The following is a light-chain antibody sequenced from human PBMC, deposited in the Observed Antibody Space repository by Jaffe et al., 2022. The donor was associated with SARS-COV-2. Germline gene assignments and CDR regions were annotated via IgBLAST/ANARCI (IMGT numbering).Light chain of an antibody. CDR1: QSVSTN. CDR3: QQYIHWPPMYT. Sequence: EIVMTQSPATLSVSPGERATLSCRASQSVSTNLAWYQQKPGQAPRLLISGASTRATGIPARFSGSGSGTEFTLTISSLQSEDFAVYYCQQYIHWPPMYTFGQGTKLEIK. CDR2: GAS. V-gene: IGKV3-15*01. J-gene: IGKJ2*01.